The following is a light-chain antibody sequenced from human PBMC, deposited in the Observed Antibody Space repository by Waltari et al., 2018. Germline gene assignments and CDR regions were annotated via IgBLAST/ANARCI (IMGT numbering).Light chain of an antibody. V-gene: IGKV4-1*01. CDR2: WAS. Sequence: DIVMTQSPDSLAVPLGERATINCKSSQSIFYSAINKNYLAWYQQKPGQPPKLLIYWASTRESGVPDRFTGSESGTDFTLTISSLQAEDVAVYYCQQYYSTPPITFGQGTRLEIK. J-gene: IGKJ5*01. CDR1: QSIFYSAINKNY. CDR3: QQYYSTPPIT.